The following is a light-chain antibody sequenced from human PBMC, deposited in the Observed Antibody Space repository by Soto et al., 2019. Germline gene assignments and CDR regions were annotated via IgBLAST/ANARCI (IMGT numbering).Light chain of an antibody. V-gene: IGLV2-14*01. Sequence: QSVLTQPASVSGSPGQSITISCTGTSTDIGTYDHVSWYQQYPGKVPKLIIYEVSNRPSGLSSRFSGSKSGNAASLTISGLQVEDEADYYCCSYTTGSTLVFGAGTKVTVL. CDR3: CSYTTGSTLV. CDR1: STDIGTYDH. CDR2: EVS. J-gene: IGLJ1*01.